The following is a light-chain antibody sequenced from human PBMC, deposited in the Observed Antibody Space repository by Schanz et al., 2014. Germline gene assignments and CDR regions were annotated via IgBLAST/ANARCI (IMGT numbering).Light chain of an antibody. Sequence: EIVLTQSPATLSLSPGERATLSCRASQSVSNFLAWYQQKRGQAPRLLMYGASTRATGIPDRFSGSGSGTDFTLTISSLQPEDFATYYCQQSYMSPFTFGPGTKVDI. CDR3: QQSYMSPFT. CDR2: GAS. J-gene: IGKJ3*01. CDR1: QSVSNF. V-gene: IGKV3-11*01.